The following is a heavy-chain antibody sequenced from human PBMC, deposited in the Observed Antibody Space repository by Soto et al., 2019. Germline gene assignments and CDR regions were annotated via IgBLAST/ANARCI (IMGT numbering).Heavy chain of an antibody. CDR1: GGYFSGYQ. Sequence: QVQLQQWGAGLLKPSETLSLTCAVYGGYFSGYQWTWIRQTPGKGLEWIGEINDSGNINYNPSLKSRVYIFLETPKKPISMKLSSVTAADTAVYFCARGIILWFGELSRRGGYYYYMDVWGKGTTVTVSS. CDR2: INDSGNI. D-gene: IGHD3-10*01. V-gene: IGHV4-34*01. CDR3: ARGIILWFGELSRRGGYYYYMDV. J-gene: IGHJ6*03.